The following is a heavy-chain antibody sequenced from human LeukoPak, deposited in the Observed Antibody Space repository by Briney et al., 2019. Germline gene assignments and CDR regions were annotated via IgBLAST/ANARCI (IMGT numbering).Heavy chain of an antibody. CDR3: ARDYAIFGEVTPMDY. CDR2: IKQDGSEK. CDR1: GFTFSSYW. J-gene: IGHJ4*02. Sequence: GGSLRLSCAASGFTFSSYWMSWVRPAPGKGLECVANIKQDGSEKYYVDSVKGRFTISRDNAKNSLYLQMNSLRAEDTAVYYCARDYAIFGEVTPMDYWGQGTLVTVSS. D-gene: IGHD3-3*01. V-gene: IGHV3-7*01.